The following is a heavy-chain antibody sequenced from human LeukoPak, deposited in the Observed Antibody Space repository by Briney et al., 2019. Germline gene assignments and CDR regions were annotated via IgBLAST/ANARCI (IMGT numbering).Heavy chain of an antibody. D-gene: IGHD3-10*01. J-gene: IGHJ4*02. CDR1: GGSFSGYY. Sequence: SETLSLTCTVYGGSFSGYYWSWIRQPPGKGLEWIGEINHSGSTNYNPPLKSRVTISVDTSKNQFSLKLSSVTAADTAVYYCAYQPYGSGSYQGNYWGQGTLVTVSS. CDR3: AYQPYGSGSYQGNY. CDR2: INHSGST. V-gene: IGHV4-34*01.